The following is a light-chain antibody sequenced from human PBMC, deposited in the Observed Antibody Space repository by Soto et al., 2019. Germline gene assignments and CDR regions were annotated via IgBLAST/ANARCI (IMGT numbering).Light chain of an antibody. CDR1: QSITNNY. CDR3: QQYGSSPWT. CDR2: GAS. J-gene: IGKJ1*01. V-gene: IGKV3-20*01. Sequence: EVVLTQSPATLSLSPGERATLSCRASQSITNNYLAWYQQKPGQAPRLLIYGASSRATGIPHRFSGSGSGTDFTLTISRLEPEEFAVYSCQQYGSSPWTFVQGTKVEMK.